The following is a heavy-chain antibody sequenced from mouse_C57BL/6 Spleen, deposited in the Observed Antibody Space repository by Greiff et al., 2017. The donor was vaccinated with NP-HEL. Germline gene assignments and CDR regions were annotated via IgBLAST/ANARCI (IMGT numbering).Heavy chain of an antibody. V-gene: IGHV5-9-1*02. J-gene: IGHJ4*01. D-gene: IGHD1-1*01. CDR2: ISSGGDYI. CDR3: TREGITTVVALYAMDY. CDR1: GFTFSSYA. Sequence: EVMLVESGEGLVKPGGSLKLSCAASGFTFSSYAMSWVRQTPEKRLEWVAYISSGGDYIYYADTVKGRFTISRDNARNTLYLQMSSLKSEDTAMYYCTREGITTVVALYAMDYWGQGTSVTVSS.